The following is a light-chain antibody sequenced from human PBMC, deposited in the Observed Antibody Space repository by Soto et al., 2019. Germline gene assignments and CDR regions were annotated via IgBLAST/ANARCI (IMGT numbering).Light chain of an antibody. J-gene: IGKJ1*01. Sequence: DIQMTQSPSSLSAPVGDRVTITCRASQGISKYLAWYQQKPGKGPKLLIYAASTLQSGVPSRFIDSGSGTDFTLTISSLQPEDVATYYCQKYNSAPRTFGQGTNVEI. V-gene: IGKV1-27*01. CDR2: AAS. CDR1: QGISKY. CDR3: QKYNSAPRT.